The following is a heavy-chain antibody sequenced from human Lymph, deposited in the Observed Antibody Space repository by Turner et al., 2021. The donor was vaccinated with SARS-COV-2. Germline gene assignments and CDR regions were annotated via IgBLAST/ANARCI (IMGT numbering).Heavy chain of an antibody. CDR2: IYSGGST. CDR1: GFNVSSNY. Sequence: EVQLVETGGGLIQPGGSLRLSCAASGFNVSSNYMSWVRQAPGKGLEWVSVIYSGGSTFYADSVRGRFTISRDNSKNTLYLQMNSLRAEDTAVYYCARDNPHDAFDIWGLGTMVTVSS. CDR3: ARDNPHDAFDI. V-gene: IGHV3-53*02. J-gene: IGHJ3*02.